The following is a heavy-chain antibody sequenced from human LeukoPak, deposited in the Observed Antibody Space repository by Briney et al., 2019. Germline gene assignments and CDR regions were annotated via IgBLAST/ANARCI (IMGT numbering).Heavy chain of an antibody. J-gene: IGHJ5*02. V-gene: IGHV4-39*07. CDR2: SYYSWST. Sequence: SETLSLTCTVSGGSISSSSYYWGWIRQPPGKGLEWIGSSYYSWSTYYNPSLKSRVTISVDTSKNQFSLKLSSVTAADTAVYYCARDLSEDIAVAGYPGGWFDPWGQGTLVTVSS. CDR1: GGSISSSSYY. CDR3: ARDLSEDIAVAGYPGGWFDP. D-gene: IGHD6-19*01.